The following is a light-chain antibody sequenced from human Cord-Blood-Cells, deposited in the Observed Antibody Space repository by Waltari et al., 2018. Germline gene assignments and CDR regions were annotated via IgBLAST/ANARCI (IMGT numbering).Light chain of an antibody. J-gene: IGLJ3*02. Sequence: QSALTQPASVSGSPGQSITISCTGTSSDVGGYNYVSWYQQHPGKAPKLMIYDASNRPSGVSNRCSGSKSGNTASLTISGLQAEDEADYYCSSYTSSSTWVFGGGTKLTVL. CDR1: SSDVGGYNY. CDR2: DAS. V-gene: IGLV2-14*01. CDR3: SSYTSSSTWV.